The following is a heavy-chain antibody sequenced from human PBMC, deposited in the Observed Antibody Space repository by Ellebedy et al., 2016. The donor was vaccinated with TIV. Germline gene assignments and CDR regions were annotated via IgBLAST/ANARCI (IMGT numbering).Heavy chain of an antibody. V-gene: IGHV3-7*01. Sequence: GESLKISCAVSGVTSSGHWLSWVRQAPGKGPEWVANINKDGNEEFYVKSLRGRFSISRDNATNSLHLQMNSLRGEDTAVYYCARLGHNATWWDSWGQGILVTVTS. CDR2: INKDGNEE. CDR1: GVTSSGHW. CDR3: ARLGHNATWWDS. J-gene: IGHJ5*02. D-gene: IGHD2-15*01.